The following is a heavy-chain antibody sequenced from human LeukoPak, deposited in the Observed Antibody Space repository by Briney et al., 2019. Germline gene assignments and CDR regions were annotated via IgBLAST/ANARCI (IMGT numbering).Heavy chain of an antibody. D-gene: IGHD7-27*01. CDR2: IYYSGST. J-gene: IGHJ4*02. V-gene: IGHV4-59*01. CDR3: ARGQEHWVFGY. Sequence: PSETLSLTCTVSGGSISSYYWSWIRQPPGKGLEWIGYIYYSGSTNYNPSLKSRVTISVDTSKNQFSLKLSSVTAADTAVYYCARGQEHWVFGYWGQGTLVTVSS. CDR1: GGSISSYY.